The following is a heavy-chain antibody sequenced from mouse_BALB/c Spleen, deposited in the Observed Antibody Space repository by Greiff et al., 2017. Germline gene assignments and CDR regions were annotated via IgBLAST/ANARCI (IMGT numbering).Heavy chain of an antibody. CDR3: ARSKLGRMNFDV. CDR2: ISNGGGST. V-gene: IGHV5-12-2*01. Sequence: EVKVVESGGGLVQPGGSLKLSCAASGFTFSSYTMSWVRQTPEKRLEWVAYISNGGGSTYYPDTVKGRFTISRDNPKNTLFLQMTSLRSEDTAMYYCARSKLGRMNFDVWGAGTTVTVSS. J-gene: IGHJ1*01. D-gene: IGHD4-1*01. CDR1: GFTFSSYT.